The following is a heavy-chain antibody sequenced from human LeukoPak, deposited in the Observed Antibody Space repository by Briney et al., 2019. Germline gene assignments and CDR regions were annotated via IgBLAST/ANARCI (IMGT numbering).Heavy chain of an antibody. CDR3: ARDAGARGNYSYTFDY. Sequence: SETLSLTCTVSGGSISSGSYYWSWIRQPAGKGLEWIGRIYTSGSTNYNPSLKSRVTISVDTSKNQFSLKLSSVTAADTAVYYCARDAGARGNYSYTFDYWGQGTLVTVSS. D-gene: IGHD1-26*01. CDR2: IYTSGST. CDR1: GGSISSGSYY. V-gene: IGHV4-61*02. J-gene: IGHJ4*02.